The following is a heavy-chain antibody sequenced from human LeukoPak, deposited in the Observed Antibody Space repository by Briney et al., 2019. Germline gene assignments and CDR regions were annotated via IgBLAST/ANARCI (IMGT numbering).Heavy chain of an antibody. CDR3: ARDGIAVATLDY. J-gene: IGHJ4*02. Sequence: GGSLRLSCAASGFTFSSYGMHWVRQAPGKGLEWVAVIWYDGSNKYYADSVKGRFTISRDNSKNTLYLQMNSLRAEDTAVYYCARDGIAVATLDYWGQGTLVTVSS. D-gene: IGHD6-19*01. CDR2: IWYDGSNK. V-gene: IGHV3-33*01. CDR1: GFTFSSYG.